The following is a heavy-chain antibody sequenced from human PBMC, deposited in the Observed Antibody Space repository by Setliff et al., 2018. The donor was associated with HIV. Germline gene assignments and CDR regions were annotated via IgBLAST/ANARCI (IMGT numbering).Heavy chain of an antibody. Sequence: PSETLSLTCAVYGGSFSANYWTWIRQPPGEGLEWIGEIHHTGSTNYNPSLKSRVTISADTSKKHFSLKLSSVTAADTAMYYCARADIYGYVDFWGQGTLVTVPQ. CDR3: ARADIYGYVDF. CDR2: IHHTGST. CDR1: GGSFSANY. D-gene: IGHD5-18*01. J-gene: IGHJ4*02. V-gene: IGHV4-34*01.